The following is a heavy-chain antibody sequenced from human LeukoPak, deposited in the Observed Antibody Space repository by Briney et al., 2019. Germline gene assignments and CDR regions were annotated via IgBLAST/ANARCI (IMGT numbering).Heavy chain of an antibody. J-gene: IGHJ4*02. CDR2: INPNSGGT. Sequence: ASVKVSCKASGYTFTGNYMHWVRQAPGKGLEWMEWINPNSGGTNYAQKFQGRVTMTRDTSISTAYMELSRLRSDDTAVYYCARFPLGAAGTCYFDYWGQGTLVTVSS. D-gene: IGHD6-13*01. CDR1: GYTFTGNY. V-gene: IGHV1-2*02. CDR3: ARFPLGAAGTCYFDY.